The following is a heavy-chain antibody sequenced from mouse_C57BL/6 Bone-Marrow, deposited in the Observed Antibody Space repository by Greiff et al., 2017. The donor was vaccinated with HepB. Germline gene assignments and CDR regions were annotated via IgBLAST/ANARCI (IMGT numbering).Heavy chain of an antibody. Sequence: QVQLKESGPGLVQPSQCLSITCTVSGFSLTSYGVHWVRQSPGKGLEWLGVIWSGGSRDYNAAFISRRSISKDNSNSQVFFKMNSLQADDTAIYYSARKTRDTVVGRNYYAMDYWGQGTSVTVSS. CDR2: IWSGGSR. J-gene: IGHJ4*01. V-gene: IGHV2-2*01. CDR3: ARKTRDTVVGRNYYAMDY. D-gene: IGHD1-1*01. CDR1: GFSLTSYG.